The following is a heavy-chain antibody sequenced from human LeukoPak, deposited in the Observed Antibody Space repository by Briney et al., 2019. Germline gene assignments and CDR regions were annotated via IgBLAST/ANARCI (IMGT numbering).Heavy chain of an antibody. V-gene: IGHV1-69*13. D-gene: IGHD5-18*01. CDR1: GGTFSSYA. J-gene: IGHJ4*02. CDR2: IIPIFGTA. CDR3: ARGRYSYGFPRLYYFDY. Sequence: SVKVSCKASGGTFSSYAISRVRQAPGQGLEWMGGIIPIFGTANYAQKFQGRVTITADESTSTAYMELSSLRSEDTAVYYCARGRYSYGFPRLYYFDYWGQGTLVTVSS.